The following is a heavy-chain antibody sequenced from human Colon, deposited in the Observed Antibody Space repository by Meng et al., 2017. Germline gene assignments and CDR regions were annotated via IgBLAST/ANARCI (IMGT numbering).Heavy chain of an antibody. D-gene: IGHD1-26*01. J-gene: IGHJ4*02. CDR2: MNPNSGNT. V-gene: IGHV1-8*01. CDR3: ARVEVGITSGDY. Sequence: QVELVTSWGGVKNTGAEGKVPCNGSEYHFTSYDINWVRKATGQGLEWMGWMNPNSGNTGYEQKFQGRVTMARNTAISTAYMELSRLRSEDTAVYYCARVEVGITSGDYWGQGTLVTVSS. CDR1: EYHFTSYD.